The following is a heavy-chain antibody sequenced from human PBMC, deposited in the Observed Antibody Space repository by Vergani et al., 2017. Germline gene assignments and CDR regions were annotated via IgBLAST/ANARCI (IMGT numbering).Heavy chain of an antibody. CDR3: ASGSGSYFH. Sequence: QVQLQESGPGLVKPSETLSLTCTVSGSSISSYYWSWIRQPPGKGLEWIGYIYYSGSTNYNPSLKSRVTISVDTSKNQFSLKLSSVTAADTAVYYCASGSGSYFHWGQGTLVTVSS. V-gene: IGHV4-59*01. CDR2: IYYSGST. J-gene: IGHJ4*02. CDR1: GSSISSYY. D-gene: IGHD3-10*01.